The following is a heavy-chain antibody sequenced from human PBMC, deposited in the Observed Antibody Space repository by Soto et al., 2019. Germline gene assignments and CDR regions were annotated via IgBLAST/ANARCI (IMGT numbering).Heavy chain of an antibody. V-gene: IGHV3-23*01. Sequence: GGSLRLSCAASGFTFSDYAMNWVRQAPGKGLEWVSASSGSGANTYYADSVKGRFTISRDNSKNMLYLQMNSLRDEDTAVYYCANGRFLEWLLPDNWFDPWGQGSLVTVSS. CDR1: GFTFSDYA. J-gene: IGHJ5*02. CDR2: SSGSGANT. CDR3: ANGRFLEWLLPDNWFDP. D-gene: IGHD3-3*01.